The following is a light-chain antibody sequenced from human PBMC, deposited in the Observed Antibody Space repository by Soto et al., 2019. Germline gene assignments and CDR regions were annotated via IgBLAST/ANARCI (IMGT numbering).Light chain of an antibody. CDR3: QQYNSYPYT. CDR1: QSISSW. Sequence: DIQMTQSPSTLSTSVGDRVTITCRARQSISSWLAWYQQKPGKAPKLLIYKASSVESGVPSRCSGSGSGTEFTLTISSLQPDDFATYCQQYNSYPYTFGQGTKLEIK. CDR2: KAS. J-gene: IGKJ2*01. V-gene: IGKV1-5*03.